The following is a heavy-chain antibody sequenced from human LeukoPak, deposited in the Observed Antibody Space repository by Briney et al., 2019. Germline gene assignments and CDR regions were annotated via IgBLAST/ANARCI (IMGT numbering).Heavy chain of an antibody. V-gene: IGHV3-74*01. CDR1: GFTFSTYW. Sequence: PGGSLRLSCAASGFTFSTYWMHWVRQVPGKGLVWVSRIRGDESTTDYADSVKGRFTISRDNAKNSLYLQMNSLRAEDTALYYCARANYYDSSPYFDYWGQGTLVTVSS. CDR3: ARANYYDSSPYFDY. D-gene: IGHD3-22*01. CDR2: IRGDESTT. J-gene: IGHJ4*02.